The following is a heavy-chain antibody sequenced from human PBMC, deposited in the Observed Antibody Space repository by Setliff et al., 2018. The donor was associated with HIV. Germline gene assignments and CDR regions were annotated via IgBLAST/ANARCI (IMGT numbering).Heavy chain of an antibody. CDR3: ARGVLYGLSEY. D-gene: IGHD3-10*01. CDR1: GHTPRHYG. J-gene: IGHJ4*02. V-gene: IGHV1-69*11. CDR2: LIPVLGEP. Sequence: SVKVSCKASGHTPRHYGINWIRQAPGQGLEWVGSLIPVLGEPHYAPRFQGRVTITADDSTNTAYLELSNLGFDDTATYYCARGVLYGLSEYWGTGSLVTVS.